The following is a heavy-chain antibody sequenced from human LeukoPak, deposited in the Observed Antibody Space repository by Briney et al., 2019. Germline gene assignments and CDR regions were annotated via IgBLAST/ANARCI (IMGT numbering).Heavy chain of an antibody. D-gene: IGHD3-10*01. J-gene: IGHJ5*02. Sequence: PGGSLRLSCAASGFTFSSYAMSWVRQAPGKGLEWVSAISGSGGSTYYADSVKGRFTISRDNSKNTLYLQMNSLRAEDTAVYYCVALWFGELLNWFDPWGQGTLVTVSS. CDR2: ISGSGGST. CDR1: GFTFSSYA. CDR3: VALWFGELLNWFDP. V-gene: IGHV3-23*01.